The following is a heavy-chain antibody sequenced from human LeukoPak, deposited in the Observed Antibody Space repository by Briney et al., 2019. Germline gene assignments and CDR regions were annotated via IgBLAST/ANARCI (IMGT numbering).Heavy chain of an antibody. Sequence: GGSLRLSCAASGFTFSSYAMHWVRQAPGKGLEYVSAITSNGGSTYYANSVKGRFTISRDNSKNTVYLQMGSLRAEDMAVYYCARASYGYGNNWFDPWGQGTLVTVSS. J-gene: IGHJ5*02. CDR1: GFTFSSYA. CDR3: ARASYGYGNNWFDP. D-gene: IGHD5-18*01. CDR2: ITSNGGST. V-gene: IGHV3-64*01.